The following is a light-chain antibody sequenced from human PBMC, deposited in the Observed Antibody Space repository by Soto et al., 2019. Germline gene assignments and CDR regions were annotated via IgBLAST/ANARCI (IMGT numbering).Light chain of an antibody. Sequence: DIQMTQSPSSLSASVGDRVTITCRSSQIIAKSLNWYQQKPGKVPKLLIYAASSLEDGVPSRFSGSGSSTHFTLAISSLQPEDFATYYCQQGYNSPMFTCGQGTKLEIK. J-gene: IGKJ2*01. CDR1: QIIAKS. CDR2: AAS. CDR3: QQGYNSPMFT. V-gene: IGKV1-39*01.